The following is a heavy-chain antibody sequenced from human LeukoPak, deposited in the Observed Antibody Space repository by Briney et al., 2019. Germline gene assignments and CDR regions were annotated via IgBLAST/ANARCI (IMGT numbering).Heavy chain of an antibody. D-gene: IGHD3-3*01. CDR1: CDSITSYY. J-gene: IGHJ3*02. V-gene: IGHV4-59*01. CDR3: ARPASAYYVNEGFDI. CDR2: IYHSGST. Sequence: ASETLSLTCTVSCDSITSYYWNWIRQPPGKGLEWIGHIYHSGSTNYNPSLKSRVTTSVDTSKNQISLKLSSVTAADTAVYYCARPASAYYVNEGFDIWGQGTMVTVSS.